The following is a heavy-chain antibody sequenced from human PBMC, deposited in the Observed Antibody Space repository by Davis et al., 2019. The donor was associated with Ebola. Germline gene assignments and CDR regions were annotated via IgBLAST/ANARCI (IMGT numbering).Heavy chain of an antibody. V-gene: IGHV4-31*03. CDR3: ARRGVGFLGAFDF. J-gene: IGHJ4*02. CDR2: IHYSGAT. D-gene: IGHD3-16*01. CDR1: GGSISNGAYY. Sequence: LRLSCTVSGGSISNGAYYWSWIRQHPEKGLEWIGYIHYSGATSYNPSLKSRITISVDTSKNQFSLKLTSLIPADTAVYYCARRGVGFLGAFDFWGQGILVTVSS.